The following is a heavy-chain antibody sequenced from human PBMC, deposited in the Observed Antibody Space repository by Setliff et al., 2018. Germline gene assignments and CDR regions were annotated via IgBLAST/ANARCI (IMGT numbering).Heavy chain of an antibody. Sequence: PSETLSLTCTVSGGSISRGDYYWSWIRQPAGKGLECVGYIYYSGSTYYNPFLKSRVTISIDTSKNQFSLKVNSVTAADPAVYYCASAPLLYSDRSGLSGTFDICGQGTMVTVSS. CDR1: GGSISRGDYY. CDR2: IYYSGST. D-gene: IGHD3-22*01. V-gene: IGHV4-30-4*08. CDR3: ASAPLLYSDRSGLSGTFDI. J-gene: IGHJ3*02.